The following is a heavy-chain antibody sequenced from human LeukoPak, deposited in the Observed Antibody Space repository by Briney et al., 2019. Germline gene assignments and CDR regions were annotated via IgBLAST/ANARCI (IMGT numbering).Heavy chain of an antibody. CDR2: IYYSGST. D-gene: IGHD3-10*01. J-gene: IGHJ3*02. CDR3: ARYELLWYEQAGAFDI. CDR1: GGSISSYY. V-gene: IGHV4-59*01. Sequence: SETLSLTCTVSGGSISSYYWSWIRQPPGKGLEWIGYIYYSGSTNYNPSLKSRVTISVDTSKNQFSLKLSSVTAADTAVYYCARYELLWYEQAGAFDIWGQGTMVTVSS.